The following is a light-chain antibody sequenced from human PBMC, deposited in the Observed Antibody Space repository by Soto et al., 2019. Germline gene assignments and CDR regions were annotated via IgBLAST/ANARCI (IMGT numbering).Light chain of an antibody. CDR1: QSIGGW. Sequence: DTQMTKSPSTLSASVGERVTISCRASQSIGGWLAWYQEKPGKAPKLLIYDASSLKSGVPSRFSSAVYWTEFTHTISSLKPDDFATYYCQQYSSYPWTFGQGTKVEIK. V-gene: IGKV1-5*01. CDR3: QQYSSYPWT. CDR2: DAS. J-gene: IGKJ1*01.